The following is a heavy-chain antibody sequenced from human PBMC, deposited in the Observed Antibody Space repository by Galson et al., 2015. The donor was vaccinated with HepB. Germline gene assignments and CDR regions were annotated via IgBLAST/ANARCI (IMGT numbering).Heavy chain of an antibody. CDR2: ISHDGGNK. CDR3: AKAERTIFGYYYYMDV. V-gene: IGHV3-30*18. Sequence: SLRLSCAASGITFRRYGMHWVRQGPGKGLEWVAVISHDGGNKDYAHSVKGRFTISRDNSKNTVYLQMNSLRAEDTAVYYCAKAERTIFGYYYYMDVWGKGATVTVSS. J-gene: IGHJ6*03. D-gene: IGHD3-3*01. CDR1: GITFRRYG.